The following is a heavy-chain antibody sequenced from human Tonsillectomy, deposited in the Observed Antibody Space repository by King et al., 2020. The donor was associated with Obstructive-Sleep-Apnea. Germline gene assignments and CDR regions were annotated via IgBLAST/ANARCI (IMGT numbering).Heavy chain of an antibody. CDR2: AFYSGST. J-gene: IGHJ4*02. CDR3: ARHNILTGYYNRYFDY. V-gene: IGHV4-39*01. Sequence: QLQESGPGLVKPSETLSLTCTVSGDSISSSYNYWGWIRQPPGKGLEWIGSAFYSGSTYYNPSLKSRVTMSVDTSKNQFSLKLTSVTAADTAVYFCARHNILTGYYNRYFDYWGQGTLVTVPS. D-gene: IGHD3-9*01. CDR1: GDSISSSYNY.